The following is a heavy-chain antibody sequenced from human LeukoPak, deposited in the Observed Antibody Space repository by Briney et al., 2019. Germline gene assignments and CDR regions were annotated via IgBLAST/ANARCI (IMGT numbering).Heavy chain of an antibody. D-gene: IGHD2-21*01. CDR1: GGTISNYV. CDR2: INAGNGNT. J-gene: IGHJ4*02. Sequence: ASVKVSCKTAGGTISNYVISWVRQAPGQGLEWMGWINAGNGNTKYSQKFQGRVTITRDTSASTAYMELSSLRSEDTAVYYCARSGGDSFDYWGQGTLVTVSS. V-gene: IGHV1-3*01. CDR3: ARSGGDSFDY.